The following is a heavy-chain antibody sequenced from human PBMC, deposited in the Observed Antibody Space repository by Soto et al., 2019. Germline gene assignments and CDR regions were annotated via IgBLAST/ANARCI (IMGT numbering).Heavy chain of an antibody. J-gene: IGHJ6*03. D-gene: IGHD3-9*01. CDR2: ISSSSSTI. V-gene: IGHV3-48*01. Sequence: GGSLRLSCAASGFTFSSYSMNWVRQAPGKGLEWVSYISSSSSTIYYADSVKGRFTISRDNAKNSLYLQMNSLRAEDTAVYYCARGGQYYDILTGVYYYYYMDVWGKGTTVTVSS. CDR1: GFTFSSYS. CDR3: ARGGQYYDILTGVYYYYYMDV.